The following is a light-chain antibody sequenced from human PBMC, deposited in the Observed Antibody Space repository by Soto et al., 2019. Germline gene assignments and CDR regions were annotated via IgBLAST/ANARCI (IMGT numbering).Light chain of an antibody. V-gene: IGKV1-9*01. CDR3: QQLNSYPLT. CDR1: QDITNH. J-gene: IGKJ4*01. Sequence: DIQLTQSPSFVSASVGDRITITCRTSQDITNHLAWYQQKPGKAPNLLIYAAFTLHRGVPSRFSGSGSGADFTLTNSSLQPEDLATYYCQQLNSYPLTFGGGTKVEI. CDR2: AAF.